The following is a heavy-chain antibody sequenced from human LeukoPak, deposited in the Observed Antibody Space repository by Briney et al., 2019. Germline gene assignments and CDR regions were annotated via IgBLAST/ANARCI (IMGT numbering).Heavy chain of an antibody. Sequence: GGSLRLSCAASGFTFRSYAMSWVRQAPGKGLEWVSAISGSGGSTYYADSVKGRFTISRDNSKNTLYLQMNSLRAEDTAVYYCAKNGGITMIVVVISFDYWGQGTLVTVSS. J-gene: IGHJ4*02. CDR2: ISGSGGST. V-gene: IGHV3-23*01. D-gene: IGHD3-22*01. CDR1: GFTFRSYA. CDR3: AKNGGITMIVVVISFDY.